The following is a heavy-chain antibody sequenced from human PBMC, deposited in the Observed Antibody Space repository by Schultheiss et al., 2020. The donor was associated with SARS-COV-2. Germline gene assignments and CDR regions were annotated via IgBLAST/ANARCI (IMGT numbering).Heavy chain of an antibody. CDR1: GGSISSGGYY. CDR3: SRTRADYGSGSFSGYGLDV. J-gene: IGHJ6*02. CDR2: IYYRRST. V-gene: IGHV4-61*08. D-gene: IGHD3-10*01. Sequence: SQTLSLTCAVSGGSISSGGYYWGWIRQPPGKGLEWIGYIYYRRSTKYNPTLNSRVTISVDTSKNQFSLKLNSVTAADTALYYCSRTRADYGSGSFSGYGLDVWGQGTTVTVSS.